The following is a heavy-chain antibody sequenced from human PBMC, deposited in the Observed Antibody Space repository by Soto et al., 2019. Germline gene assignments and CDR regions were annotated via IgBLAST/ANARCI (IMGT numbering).Heavy chain of an antibody. Sequence: SVKVSCKASGGTFSSYAISWVRQAPGQGLEWMGGIIPIFGTANYAQKFQGRVTITADESTSTAYMELSSLRSEDTAVYYCASGRLDYDSSGYYYLAAPLGMDLWGQGTTVTVSS. D-gene: IGHD3-22*01. CDR1: GGTFSSYA. V-gene: IGHV1-69*13. CDR2: IIPIFGTA. J-gene: IGHJ6*02. CDR3: ASGRLDYDSSGYYYLAAPLGMDL.